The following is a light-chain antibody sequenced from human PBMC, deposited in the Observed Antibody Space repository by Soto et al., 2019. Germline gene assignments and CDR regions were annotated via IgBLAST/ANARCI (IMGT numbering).Light chain of an antibody. V-gene: IGLV2-14*01. Sequence: QSALTQPASVSGSPGQSITISCTGTNSDIGGYNYVSWYQQHPGKAPKLMIYDVSNRPSGVSNRFSGSKSGNTASLTISGLQAEDEADYHCSSYTSSSTLYVVFGGGTKLTVL. CDR1: NSDIGGYNY. CDR2: DVS. CDR3: SSYTSSSTLYVV. J-gene: IGLJ2*01.